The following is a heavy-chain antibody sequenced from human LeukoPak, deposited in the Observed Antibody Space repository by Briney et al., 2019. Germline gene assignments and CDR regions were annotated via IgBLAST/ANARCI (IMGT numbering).Heavy chain of an antibody. CDR1: GGSISGYY. V-gene: IGHV4-59*01. CDR3: ARGAYCGGDCYHEAFDI. Sequence: SETLSLTCTVSGGSISGYYWSWIRQPPGKGLEWIGYIYYSGSTNYNPSLKSRVTISVDTSKNQFSLKLSSVTAADTAMYYCARGAYCGGDCYHEAFDIWGQGTMVTVSS. D-gene: IGHD2-21*02. CDR2: IYYSGST. J-gene: IGHJ3*02.